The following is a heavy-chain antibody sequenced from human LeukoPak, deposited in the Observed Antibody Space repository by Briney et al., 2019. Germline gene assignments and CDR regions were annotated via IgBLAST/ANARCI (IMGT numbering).Heavy chain of an antibody. D-gene: IGHD3-9*01. V-gene: IGHV1-18*01. Sequence: ASVKVSCKASGFTFSNYGINWVRQAPGQGLEWMGWISGYNGNTKYAQKFQGRVTMTTDTSTSTAYTELRSLRSDDTAVYYCARDPYDFLTGHYSGSGGDYWGQGTLVTVSS. CDR1: GFTFSNYG. CDR2: ISGYNGNT. J-gene: IGHJ4*02. CDR3: ARDPYDFLTGHYSGSGGDY.